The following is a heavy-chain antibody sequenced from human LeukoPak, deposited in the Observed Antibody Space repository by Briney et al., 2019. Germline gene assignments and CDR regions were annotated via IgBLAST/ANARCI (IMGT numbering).Heavy chain of an antibody. V-gene: IGHV3-21*01. J-gene: IGHJ6*03. CDR2: ISSSSSYI. D-gene: IGHD6-13*01. CDR3: ARVPGYSSSWYISYYYYYYMDV. CDR1: GFTFSSYS. Sequence: PGGSLRLSCAASGFTFSSYSMNWVRQAPGKGLEWVSSISSSSSYIYCADSVKGRFTISRDNAKNSLYLQMNSLRAEDTAVYYCARVPGYSSSWYISYYYYYYMDVWGKGTTVTVSS.